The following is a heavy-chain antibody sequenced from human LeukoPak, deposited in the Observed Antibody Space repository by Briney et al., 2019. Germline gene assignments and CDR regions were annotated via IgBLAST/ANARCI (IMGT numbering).Heavy chain of an antibody. V-gene: IGHV4-59*01. CDR3: ARDSYDSSGYYYY. D-gene: IGHD3-22*01. J-gene: IGHJ4*02. Sequence: SETLSLTCTVSGGSISSYYWSWIRQPPGKGLEWIGYIYYSGSTNYNPSLKSRVTISVDTSKNQFSLKLSSVTAADTAVYYCARDSYDSSGYYYYWGQGTLFTVSS. CDR2: IYYSGST. CDR1: GGSISSYY.